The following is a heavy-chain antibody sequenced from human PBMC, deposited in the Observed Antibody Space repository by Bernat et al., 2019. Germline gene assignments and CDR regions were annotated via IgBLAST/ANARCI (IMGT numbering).Heavy chain of an antibody. Sequence: QVQLVESGGGVVQPGRSLRLSCAASGFTFSSYGMHWVRQAPGKGLEWVAVISYDGSNKYYADSVKGRFTISRDNSKNTLYLQMNSLRAEDTAVYYCAKNFDYGELIVGAFDIWGQGTMVTVSS. D-gene: IGHD4-17*01. V-gene: IGHV3-30*18. CDR1: GFTFSSYG. J-gene: IGHJ3*02. CDR2: ISYDGSNK. CDR3: AKNFDYGELIVGAFDI.